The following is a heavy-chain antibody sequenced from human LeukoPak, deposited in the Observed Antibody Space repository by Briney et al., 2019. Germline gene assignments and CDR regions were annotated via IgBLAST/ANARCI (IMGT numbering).Heavy chain of an antibody. V-gene: IGHV4-30-4*01. J-gene: IGHJ4*02. D-gene: IGHD4-17*01. Sequence: SETLSLTCTVSGGSISSGDYYWSWLRQPPGKGLEWIGYIYYSGSTYYNPSLKSRVTISVDTSKNQFSLKLSSVTAADTAVYYCARGDYGDNFDYWGQGTLVTVSS. CDR3: ARGDYGDNFDY. CDR2: IYYSGST. CDR1: GGSISSGDYY.